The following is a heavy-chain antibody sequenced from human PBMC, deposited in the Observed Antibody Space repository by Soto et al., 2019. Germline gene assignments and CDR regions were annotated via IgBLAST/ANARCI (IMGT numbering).Heavy chain of an antibody. CDR1: GFTVSSNY. V-gene: IGHV3-53*01. CDR2: IYSGGST. J-gene: IGHJ4*02. Sequence: EVQLVESGGGLIQHGGSLRLSCAASGFTVSSNYMSWVRQAPGKGLEWVSVIYSGGSTYYADSVKGRFTISRDNSKNTLYLQMNSLRAEDTAVYYCAREYCSGGSCYLDYCGQGTLVTVSS. CDR3: AREYCSGGSCYLDY. D-gene: IGHD2-15*01.